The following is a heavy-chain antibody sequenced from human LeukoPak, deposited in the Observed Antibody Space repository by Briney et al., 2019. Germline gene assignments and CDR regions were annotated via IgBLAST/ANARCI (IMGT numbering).Heavy chain of an antibody. J-gene: IGHJ4*02. V-gene: IGHV3-7*01. CDR3: ARPLGATIFFPADY. CDR1: GFSFSSFW. D-gene: IGHD5-24*01. CDR2: IKEDGSEK. Sequence: PGGSLRLSCAASGFSFSSFWMSWVRQAPGKGLEWVANIKEDGSEKYYVDSVKGRFTISRDNAKNSLYLQMNSLRAEDTAVYYCARPLGATIFFPADYWGQGTLVTVSS.